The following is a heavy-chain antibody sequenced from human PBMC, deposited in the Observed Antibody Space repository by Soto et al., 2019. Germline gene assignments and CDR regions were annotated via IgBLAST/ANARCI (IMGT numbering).Heavy chain of an antibody. CDR3: ARGRYCSGGSCYFPYYYGMDV. Sequence: TGGSLRLSCAASGFTFSGYDMHWVRQATGKGLEWVSAIGTAGDTYYPGSVKGRFTISRENAKNSLYLQMNSLRAEDTAVYYCARGRYCSGGSCYFPYYYGMDVWGQGTTVTVS. D-gene: IGHD2-15*01. V-gene: IGHV3-13*01. J-gene: IGHJ6*02. CDR1: GFTFSGYD. CDR2: IGTAGDT.